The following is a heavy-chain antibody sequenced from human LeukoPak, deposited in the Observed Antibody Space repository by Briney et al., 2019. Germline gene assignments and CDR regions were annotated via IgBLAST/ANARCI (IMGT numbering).Heavy chain of an antibody. D-gene: IGHD5-18*01. V-gene: IGHV3-30-3*01. Sequence: PGGSLRLSCAASGFTFSSYAMHWVRQAPGKGLEWVAVISYDGSNKYYADSVKGRFTISRDNSKNTLYLQMNSLGSEDTAVYYCARNSYGHLDYWGQGTLVTVSS. CDR3: ARNSYGHLDY. CDR2: ISYDGSNK. J-gene: IGHJ4*02. CDR1: GFTFSSYA.